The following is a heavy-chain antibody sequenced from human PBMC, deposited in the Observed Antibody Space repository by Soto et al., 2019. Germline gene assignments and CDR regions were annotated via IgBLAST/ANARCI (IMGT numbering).Heavy chain of an antibody. CDR1: GGSISSGDYY. CDR3: AREDYYATGYYVV. V-gene: IGHV4-30-4*01. Sequence: ALSLTGTVSGGSISSGDYYWSWIRQPPGKGLEWIGYIYYSGSTYYNPSLKSRVTISVDTSKNQFSLKLTSVTAADTALYYCAREDYYATGYYVVWGQGTQVTVSS. J-gene: IGHJ4*02. CDR2: IYYSGST. D-gene: IGHD3-9*01.